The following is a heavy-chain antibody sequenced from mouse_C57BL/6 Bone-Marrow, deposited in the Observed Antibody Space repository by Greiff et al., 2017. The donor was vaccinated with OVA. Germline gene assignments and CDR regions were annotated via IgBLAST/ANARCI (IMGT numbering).Heavy chain of an antibody. V-gene: IGHV5-4*01. CDR3: ARDRGYYGYEGIIYYYAMDY. CDR1: GFTFSSYA. Sequence: EVKLVESGGGLVKPGGSLKLSCAASGFTFSSYAMSWVRQTPEKRLEWVATISDGGSYTYYPDNVKGRFTISRDNAKNNLYLQMSHLKSEDTAMYYCARDRGYYGYEGIIYYYAMDYWGQGTSVTVSS. CDR2: ISDGGSYT. J-gene: IGHJ4*01. D-gene: IGHD2-2*01.